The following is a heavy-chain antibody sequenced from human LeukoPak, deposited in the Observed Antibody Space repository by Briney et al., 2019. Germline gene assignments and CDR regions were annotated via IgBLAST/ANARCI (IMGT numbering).Heavy chain of an antibody. CDR2: IYNDGST. J-gene: IGHJ3*02. CDR3: AKAVGSSGYFSRDAFDI. CDR1: GFIVRSNN. Sequence: PGGSLRLSCAASGFIVRSNNMNWVRQAPGKGLEWVSVIYNDGSTYYADSVRGRFTISRDNSKNTVYLQMNSLRAEDTAIYYCAKAVGSSGYFSRDAFDIWGQGTMVTVSS. D-gene: IGHD3-22*01. V-gene: IGHV3-53*01.